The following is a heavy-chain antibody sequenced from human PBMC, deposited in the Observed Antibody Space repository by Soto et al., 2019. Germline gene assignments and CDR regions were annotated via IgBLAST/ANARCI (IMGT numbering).Heavy chain of an antibody. D-gene: IGHD1-26*01. CDR1: GGTFSSYA. J-gene: IGHJ4*02. CDR2: ISAYNGNT. Sequence: ASVKVSCKASGGTFSSYAFSWVRQAPGQGLEWMGWISAYNGNTNYAQKLQGRVTMTTDTSTSTAYMELRSLRSDDTAVYYCARDRGSYALDYWGQGTLVTVSS. CDR3: ARDRGSYALDY. V-gene: IGHV1-18*01.